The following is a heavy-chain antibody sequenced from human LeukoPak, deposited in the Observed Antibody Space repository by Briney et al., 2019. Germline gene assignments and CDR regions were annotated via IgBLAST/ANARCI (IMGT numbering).Heavy chain of an antibody. V-gene: IGHV3-15*01. CDR1: VFAFSNAW. CDR2: IKTKTHGGTT. D-gene: IGHD3-16*01. CDR3: TTDPFDYGDYYYDIDV. Sequence: SGGSLRLSCRASVFAFSNAWMNWVRQAPGKGLEWVGRIKTKTHGGTTDYAAPVKGRFTISRDDSENILYLQMNSLKTEDTAIYYCTTDPFDYGDYYYDIDVWGQGTAVTVSS. J-gene: IGHJ6*02.